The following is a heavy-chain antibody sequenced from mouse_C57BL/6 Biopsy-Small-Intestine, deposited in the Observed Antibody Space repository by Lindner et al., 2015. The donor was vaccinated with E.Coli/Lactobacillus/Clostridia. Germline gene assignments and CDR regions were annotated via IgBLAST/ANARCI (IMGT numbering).Heavy chain of an antibody. CDR2: IIPVLGVT. CDR3: ARVATYFYALDV. CDR1: GLTYNDYA. J-gene: IGHJ1*01. Sequence: SVKVSCKASGLTYNDYAITWVRQAPGQELEWMGKIIPVLGVTHYAQKFQGRVTLIADKSTSTTYMELNSLRSEDTAVYYCARVATYFYALDVWGQGTTVTITS. V-gene: IGHV1-77*01. D-gene: IGHD1-1*01.